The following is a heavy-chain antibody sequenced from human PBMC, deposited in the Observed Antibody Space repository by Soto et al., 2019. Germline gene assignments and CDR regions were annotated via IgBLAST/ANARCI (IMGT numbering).Heavy chain of an antibody. CDR2: INWNGGST. D-gene: IGHD4-17*01. Sequence: PGGSLRLSCAASGFTFDDYGMSWVRQAPGKGLEWVSGINWNGGSTGYADSVKGRFTISRDNAKNSLYLQMNSLRAEDTALYYCARVHPGGDYGGTSGYYYGMDVWGQGTTVTVSS. J-gene: IGHJ6*02. CDR3: ARVHPGGDYGGTSGYYYGMDV. V-gene: IGHV3-20*04. CDR1: GFTFDDYG.